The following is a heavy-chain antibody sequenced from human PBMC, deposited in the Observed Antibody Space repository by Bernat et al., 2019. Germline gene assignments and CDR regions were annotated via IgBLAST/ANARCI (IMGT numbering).Heavy chain of an antibody. Sequence: QVQLQESGPGLVKPSQTLSLTCTVSGGSISSGDYYWSWIRQPPGKGLEWIGYIYYSGSTYYNPSLKSRVTISVDTSKNQFSLKLGSVTAADTAVYYCARDNPDGDPRSPIYWYFDLWGRGTLVTVSS. CDR3: ARDNPDGDPRSPIYWYFDL. V-gene: IGHV4-30-4*01. CDR2: IYYSGST. J-gene: IGHJ2*01. D-gene: IGHD4-17*01. CDR1: GGSISSGDYY.